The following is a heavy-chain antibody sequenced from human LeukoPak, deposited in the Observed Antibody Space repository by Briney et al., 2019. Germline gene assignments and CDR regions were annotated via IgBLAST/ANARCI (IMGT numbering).Heavy chain of an antibody. CDR1: GFTFSDYW. Sequence: GGSLRLSCAASGFTFSDYWMHWVRQAPGKGLVWVSRINSGGTSTSYADSMKGRFTISRDNSKNTLYLQMNSLRAEDTAVYYCAKDSTGGWSDYWGQGTLVTVSS. J-gene: IGHJ4*02. V-gene: IGHV3-74*01. D-gene: IGHD6-19*01. CDR3: AKDSTGGWSDY. CDR2: INSGGTST.